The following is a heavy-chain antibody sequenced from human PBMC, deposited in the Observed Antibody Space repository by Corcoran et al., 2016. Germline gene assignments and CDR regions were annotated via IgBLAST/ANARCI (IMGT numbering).Heavy chain of an antibody. CDR2: INHSGST. CDR3: ATVPAAPTRDWFDP. CDR1: GGSFSGYY. D-gene: IGHD2-15*01. Sequence: QLQQWGAGLLKPSETLSLTCAVYGGSFSGYYWSWIRQPPGKGLEWIGEINHSGSTNYNPSLKSRVTISVDTSKHQFSLKLSSVTAADTAVYYCATVPAAPTRDWFDPWGQGTRVTVSS. V-gene: IGHV4-34*01. J-gene: IGHJ5*02.